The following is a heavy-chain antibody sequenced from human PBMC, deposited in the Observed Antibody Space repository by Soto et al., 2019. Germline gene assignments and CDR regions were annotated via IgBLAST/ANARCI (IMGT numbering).Heavy chain of an antibody. D-gene: IGHD4-17*01. Sequence: QVQLVQSGAEVKKPGASVKVSCKASGYTFTGYYMHWVRQAPGQGLEWMGWINPNRGGANYAQKFQGLVTITRDTSISPAYLELSRLRSDDTAVYYCARDLGLFPGTTLTTVTTPDAFDIFFQGTMVTVSS. J-gene: IGHJ3*02. CDR3: ARDLGLFPGTTLTTVTTPDAFDI. CDR2: INPNRGGA. V-gene: IGHV1-2*04. CDR1: GYTFTGYY.